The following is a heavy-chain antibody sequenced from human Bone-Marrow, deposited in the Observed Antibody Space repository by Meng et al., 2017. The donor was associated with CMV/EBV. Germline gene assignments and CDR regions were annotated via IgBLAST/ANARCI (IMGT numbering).Heavy chain of an antibody. V-gene: IGHV3-20*04. CDR2: INWNGGST. Sequence: GESLKISCAASGFTFDDYGMSWVRQAPGKGLEWVSGINWNGGSTGYADSVKGRFTISRDNAKNSLYLQMNSLRAEDTALYYCARGATLLGATTILYGMDVWGQGPTVTVYS. CDR3: ARGATLLGATTILYGMDV. D-gene: IGHD1-26*01. CDR1: GFTFDDYG. J-gene: IGHJ6*02.